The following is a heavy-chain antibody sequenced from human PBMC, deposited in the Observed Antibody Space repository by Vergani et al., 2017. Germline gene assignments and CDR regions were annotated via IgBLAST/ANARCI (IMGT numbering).Heavy chain of an antibody. CDR1: EYSFGNYW. J-gene: IGHJ4*02. CDR2: IYPSDSDT. V-gene: IGHV5-51*01. CDR3: ARHTTYTDS. Sequence: EVELVQAGPEMRTPGESLKISCNGSEYSFGNYWIGWLRQMPGKGLEWMGIIYPSDSDTRYSPSFQGQVTISADKSISTAFLQWDSLKASDTALYYCARHTTYTDSWGQGTLVTVSS. D-gene: IGHD1-1*01.